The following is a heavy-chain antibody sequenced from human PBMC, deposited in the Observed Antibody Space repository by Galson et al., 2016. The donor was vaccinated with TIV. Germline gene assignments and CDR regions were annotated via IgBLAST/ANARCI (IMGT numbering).Heavy chain of an antibody. Sequence: QSGAEVKKPGESLKISCKASGYSFTSYWIGWVRQMPGKGLEWMGLIFPGDSDTTYSPFFQGQVTMSADKSINTAYLQWSSLKASDSAIYYCTRQSTRSFDFWGPGTLVSVSS. CDR1: GYSFTSYW. CDR3: TRQSTRSFDF. V-gene: IGHV5-51*01. J-gene: IGHJ4*02. CDR2: IFPGDSDT.